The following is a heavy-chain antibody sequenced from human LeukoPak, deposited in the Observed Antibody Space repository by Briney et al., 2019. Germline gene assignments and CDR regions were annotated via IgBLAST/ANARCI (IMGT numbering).Heavy chain of an antibody. Sequence: ASVKVSCKASGGSFSSYGISWVRQAPGQGLEWMVGIIPMLGRSNYAQKFQGRVTISTDESTNTAYMEMSSLRSEDTAVYYCAREDHTANNWFDPWGQGTLVTVSS. D-gene: IGHD5-18*01. CDR1: GGSFSSYG. V-gene: IGHV1-69*05. CDR3: AREDHTANNWFDP. J-gene: IGHJ5*02. CDR2: IIPMLGRS.